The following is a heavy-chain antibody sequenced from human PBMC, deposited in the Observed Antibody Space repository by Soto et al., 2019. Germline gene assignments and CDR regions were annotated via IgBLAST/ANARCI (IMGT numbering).Heavy chain of an antibody. Sequence: ASVKVSCKASGYTFTSYGISWVRQAPGQGLEWMGWISAYSGNTNYAQKLQGRVTISRDNSKNTLFLQMNSLRAEDTAVYFFAKSPSVVLVPSSLGGNNWFDPWGQGTPVTVSS. CDR2: ISAYSGNT. V-gene: IGHV1-18*01. CDR1: GYTFTSYG. D-gene: IGHD3-10*01. J-gene: IGHJ5*02. CDR3: AKSPSVVLVPSSLGGNNWFDP.